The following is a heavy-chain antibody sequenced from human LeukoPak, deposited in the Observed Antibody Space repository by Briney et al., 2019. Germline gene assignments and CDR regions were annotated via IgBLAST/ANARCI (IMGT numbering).Heavy chain of an antibody. CDR2: ISSSGNYV. Sequence: KTGGSLRLSCAASGFTFSSYSMSWVRQAPGKGLEWVSSISSSGNYVFHADSVQGRFIISRDNAKNSLYLQMNSPRAEDTAVYYCARDEAITIFRNFDYWGQGTLVTVSS. CDR1: GFTFSSYS. V-gene: IGHV3-21*01. D-gene: IGHD3-9*01. J-gene: IGHJ4*02. CDR3: ARDEAITIFRNFDY.